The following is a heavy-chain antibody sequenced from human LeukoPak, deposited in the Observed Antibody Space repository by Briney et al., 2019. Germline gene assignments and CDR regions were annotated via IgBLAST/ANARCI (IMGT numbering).Heavy chain of an antibody. CDR1: GGSFSGYY. D-gene: IGHD5-12*01. CDR3: ARGYRELREWLRWGTFNWFDP. V-gene: IGHV4-34*01. J-gene: IGHJ5*02. Sequence: SETLSLTCAVYGGSFSGYYWSWIRQPPGKGLEWIGEINHSGSTNYNPSLKSRVTISVDTSKNQFSLKLSSVTAADTAVYYCARGYRELREWLRWGTFNWFDPWGQGTLVTVSS. CDR2: INHSGST.